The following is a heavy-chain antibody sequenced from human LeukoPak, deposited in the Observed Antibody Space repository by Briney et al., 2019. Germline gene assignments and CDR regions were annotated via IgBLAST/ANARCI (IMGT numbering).Heavy chain of an antibody. Sequence: GGSLRLSCAASGFTFSSYWMHWVRQAPGKGLEWVSSISSSSSYIYYADSVKGRFTISRDNAKNSLYLQMNSLRAEDTAVYYCARLYSSGHAFDIWGQGTMVTVSS. D-gene: IGHD6-19*01. CDR1: GFTFSSYW. CDR3: ARLYSSGHAFDI. V-gene: IGHV3-21*01. CDR2: ISSSSSYI. J-gene: IGHJ3*02.